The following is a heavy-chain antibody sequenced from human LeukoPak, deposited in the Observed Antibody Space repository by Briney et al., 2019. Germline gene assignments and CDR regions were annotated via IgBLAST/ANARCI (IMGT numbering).Heavy chain of an antibody. CDR3: ARRAGAYSHPYDY. D-gene: IGHD4/OR15-4a*01. V-gene: IGHV3-53*01. CDR1: GFTVSSNS. Sequence: PGGSLRLSCTVYGFTVSSNSMSWVRQAPGKGLEWVSFIYSDNTHYSDSVKGRFTISRDNSKNTLYLQMNSLRAEDTAAYYCARRAGAYSHPYDYWGQGTLVTVSS. J-gene: IGHJ4*02. CDR2: IYSDNT.